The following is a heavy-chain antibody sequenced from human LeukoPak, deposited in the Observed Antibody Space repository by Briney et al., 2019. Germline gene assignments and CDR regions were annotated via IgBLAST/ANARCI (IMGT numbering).Heavy chain of an antibody. V-gene: IGHV3-23*01. Sequence: GGSLRLSCAASGFTFSNAWMSWVRQAPGKGLEWVSAISGSGGSTYYADSVKGRFTISRDNSKNTLYLQMNSLRAEDTAVYYCAKLPTLYYYDSSGYYYFDYWGQGTLVTVSS. CDR2: ISGSGGST. J-gene: IGHJ4*02. D-gene: IGHD3-22*01. CDR3: AKLPTLYYYDSSGYYYFDY. CDR1: GFTFSNAW.